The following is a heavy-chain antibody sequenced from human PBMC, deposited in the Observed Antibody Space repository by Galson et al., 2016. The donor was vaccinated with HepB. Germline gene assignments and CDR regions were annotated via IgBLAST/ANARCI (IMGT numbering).Heavy chain of an antibody. J-gene: IGHJ4*02. CDR3: AKGLTTVTTEVDY. CDR2: ISGLGSST. D-gene: IGHD4-17*01. Sequence: SLRLSCAASGFTFSDYAMGWVRQAPGRGLEWVSGISGLGSSTYYADSVKGRFTISRDNFKNMLYLQMNSLRAEDTAVYYCAKGLTTVTTEVDYWGQGTLVTVSS. V-gene: IGHV3-23*01. CDR1: GFTFSDYA.